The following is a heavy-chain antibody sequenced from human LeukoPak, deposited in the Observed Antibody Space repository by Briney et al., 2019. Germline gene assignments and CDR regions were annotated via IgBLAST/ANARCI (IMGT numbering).Heavy chain of an antibody. Sequence: QPGGSLRLSCAASGFTFRSYEMNWVRQAPGKGLEWVANIKQDGSEKYYVDSVKGRFTISRDNSKNTLYLQMNSLRAEDTAVYYCAKVLRIAAVWVDYWGQGTLVTVSS. J-gene: IGHJ4*02. CDR2: IKQDGSEK. CDR1: GFTFRSYE. D-gene: IGHD6-13*01. CDR3: AKVLRIAAVWVDY. V-gene: IGHV3-7*05.